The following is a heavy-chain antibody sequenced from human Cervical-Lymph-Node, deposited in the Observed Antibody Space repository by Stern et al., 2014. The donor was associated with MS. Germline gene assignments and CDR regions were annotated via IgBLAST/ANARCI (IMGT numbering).Heavy chain of an antibody. CDR3: AGAFWSGYYSGYYFDY. CDR1: GGIFSSYT. CDR2: IIPLFGTA. D-gene: IGHD3-3*01. V-gene: IGHV1-69*01. Sequence: VQLVESGAEVKKPGSSVKVSCKASGGIFSSYTISWVRQAPGQGLEWMGGIIPLFGTATYAQNFQGRVTITADESSSTAYMEMRTLRSEDTAVYYCAGAFWSGYYSGYYFDYWGQGTLVTVSS. J-gene: IGHJ4*02.